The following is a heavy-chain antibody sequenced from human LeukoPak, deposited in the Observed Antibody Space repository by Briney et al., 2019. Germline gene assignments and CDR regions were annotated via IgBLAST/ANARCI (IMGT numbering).Heavy chain of an antibody. D-gene: IGHD1-26*01. J-gene: IGHJ4*02. CDR2: ISNDATDK. Sequence: PGGSLRLSCAASGFTFSSYGMHWVRQAPGKGLEWVAVISNDATDKYYADSVKGRFTISRDNSKNTLYLQMNSLRAEDTAVYYCGKGLGGSFAAGNYLGQGTPVTVSS. CDR3: GKGLGGSFAAGNY. CDR1: GFTFSSYG. V-gene: IGHV3-30*18.